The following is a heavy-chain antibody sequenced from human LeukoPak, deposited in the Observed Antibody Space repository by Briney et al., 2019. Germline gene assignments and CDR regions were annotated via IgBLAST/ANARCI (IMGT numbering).Heavy chain of an antibody. J-gene: IGHJ4*02. CDR3: ARIQWLAGHFDY. D-gene: IGHD6-19*01. V-gene: IGHV4-39*07. CDR2: IYYSGST. CDR1: GGSISSSSYY. Sequence: SETLSLTCTVSGGSISSSSYYWGWIRQPPGKGLEWIGSIYYSGSTYYNPSLKSRVTISVDTSKNQFSLKLSSVTAADTAVYYCARIQWLAGHFDYWGQGTLVTVSS.